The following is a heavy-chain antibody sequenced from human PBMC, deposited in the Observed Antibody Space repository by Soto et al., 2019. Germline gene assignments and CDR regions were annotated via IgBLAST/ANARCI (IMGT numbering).Heavy chain of an antibody. V-gene: IGHV4-59*01. CDR1: GGSISSYY. J-gene: IGHJ3*02. Sequence: LSLTCTVSGGSISSYYWSWIRQPPGKGLEWIGYIYYSGSTNYNPSLKSRVTISVDTSKNQFSLKLSSVTAADTAVYYCARDRATYYGYDAFDIWGQGTMVTVSS. D-gene: IGHD3-3*01. CDR3: ARDRATYYGYDAFDI. CDR2: IYYSGST.